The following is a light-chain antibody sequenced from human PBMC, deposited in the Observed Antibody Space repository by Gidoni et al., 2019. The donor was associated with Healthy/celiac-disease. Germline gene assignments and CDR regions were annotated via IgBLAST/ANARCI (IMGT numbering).Light chain of an antibody. CDR3: AAWDDSLSGLV. CDR2: RNN. Sequence: QSVLTQPPSASGTPGQRVTISCSGSRSNIGSNYVYWYQQLPGTAPNLLIYRNNQRPTGVPVRFSGSKSGASASLAISGLRSEDEADYYCAAWDDSLSGLVFGGGTKLTVL. J-gene: IGLJ2*01. V-gene: IGLV1-47*01. CDR1: RSNIGSNY.